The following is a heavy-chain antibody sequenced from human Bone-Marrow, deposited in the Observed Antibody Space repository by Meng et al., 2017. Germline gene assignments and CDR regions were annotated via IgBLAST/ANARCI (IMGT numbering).Heavy chain of an antibody. CDR3: AKYSYGLGDYFDY. V-gene: IGHV3-23*01. Sequence: GGSLRLSCAVYGGSFSGYYWSWVRRAPGKGLEWLAALSGGGFTTYYADSVKGRFTISRHNSKNTLYLQVNSLRAEDTALYYCAKYSYGLGDYFDYWGQGALVTVSS. CDR1: GGSFSGYY. J-gene: IGHJ4*02. CDR2: LSGGGFTT. D-gene: IGHD3-10*01.